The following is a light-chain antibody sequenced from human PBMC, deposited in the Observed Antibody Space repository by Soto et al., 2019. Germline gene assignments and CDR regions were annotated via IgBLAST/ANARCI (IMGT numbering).Light chain of an antibody. CDR1: QSTSTY. CDR3: QHGYSTPLT. V-gene: IGKV1-39*01. J-gene: IGKJ4*01. Sequence: DIQMTQSPSSLSASVGDRVTITCRASQSTSTYLHWYQQKPGKAPNLLIYAAATLQSGVPSRFSGSGSGTDCTLTISSLQPEDFATYFCQHGYSTPLTFGGGTKVDIK. CDR2: AAA.